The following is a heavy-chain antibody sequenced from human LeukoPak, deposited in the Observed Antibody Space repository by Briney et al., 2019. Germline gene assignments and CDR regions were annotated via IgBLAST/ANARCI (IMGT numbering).Heavy chain of an antibody. CDR1: GYTFTSYD. J-gene: IGHJ4*02. V-gene: IGHV1-8*01. D-gene: IGHD3-10*01. Sequence: GASVMVSCKASGYTFTSYDINWVRQATGQGLEWMGWMNPNSGNTGYAQKFQGRVTMTRNTSISTAYMELSSLRSEDTAVYYCARGGILWFGELLYYFDYWRQGTLVTVSS. CDR3: ARGGILWFGELLYYFDY. CDR2: MNPNSGNT.